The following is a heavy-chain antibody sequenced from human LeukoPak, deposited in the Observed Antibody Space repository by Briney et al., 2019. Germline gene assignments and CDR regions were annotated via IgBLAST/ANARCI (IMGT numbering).Heavy chain of an antibody. V-gene: IGHV3-48*01. D-gene: IGHD3-10*01. Sequence: GGSLRLSCAASGFTFSSYSMNWVRQAPGKGLEWVSYISSSSSTIYYADSVKGRFTISRDNAKNSLYLQMNSLRAEDTALYYCARGKYYYGSGVDYWGQGTLVTVSS. J-gene: IGHJ4*02. CDR3: ARGKYYYGSGVDY. CDR1: GFTFSSYS. CDR2: ISSSSSTI.